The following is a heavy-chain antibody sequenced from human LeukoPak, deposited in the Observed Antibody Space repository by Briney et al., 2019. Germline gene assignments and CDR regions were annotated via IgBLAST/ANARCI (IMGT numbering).Heavy chain of an antibody. CDR3: AKRLLWFGEPWEYYFDY. V-gene: IGHV3-23*01. CDR1: GFTFSSYA. Sequence: GGSLRLSCAASGFTFSSYAMSWVRQAPGKGLEWVSAISGSGGSTYYADSVKGRFTISRDNSKNTLYLQMNSLRAEDTAVYYCAKRLLWFGEPWEYYFDYWGQGTLVTVSS. J-gene: IGHJ4*02. CDR2: ISGSGGST. D-gene: IGHD3-10*01.